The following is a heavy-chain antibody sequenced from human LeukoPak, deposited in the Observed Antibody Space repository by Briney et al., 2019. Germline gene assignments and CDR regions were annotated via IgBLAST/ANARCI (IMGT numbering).Heavy chain of an antibody. J-gene: IGHJ4*02. Sequence: PGGSLRLSCAASGFTFSNAWMSWVRQAPGKGLEWVGRIKSKTDGGTTDYAAPVKGRFTISRDDSENTLYLQMNSLKTEDTAVYYCTTDTYGDYYFDYWGQGTLVTVSS. CDR1: GFTFSNAW. CDR2: IKSKTDGGTT. V-gene: IGHV3-15*01. D-gene: IGHD4-17*01. CDR3: TTDTYGDYYFDY.